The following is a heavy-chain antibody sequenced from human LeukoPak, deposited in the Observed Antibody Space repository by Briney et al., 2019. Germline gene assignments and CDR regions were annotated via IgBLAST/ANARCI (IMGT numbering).Heavy chain of an antibody. J-gene: IGHJ4*02. CDR2: INHSGST. CDR1: GGSFSGYY. CDR3: ARGGLWANYFDY. Sequence: SETLSLTCAVYGGSFSGYYWSWIRQTPGKGLEWIGEINHSGSTNYNPSLKSRVTISVDTSKNQFSLKLSSVTAADTAVYYCARGGLWANYFDYWGQGTLVTVSS. V-gene: IGHV4-34*01. D-gene: IGHD7-27*01.